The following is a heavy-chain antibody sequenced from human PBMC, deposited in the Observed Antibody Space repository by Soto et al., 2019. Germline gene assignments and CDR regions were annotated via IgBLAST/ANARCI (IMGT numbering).Heavy chain of an antibody. CDR3: ARAYSNYGMDV. J-gene: IGHJ6*02. Sequence: GGSLRLSCAASGFTFSSYAMHWVRQAPGKGLEWVAVISYDGSNKYYADSVKGRFTISRDNSKNTLYLQMNSLRAEDTAVYYCARAYSNYGMDVWGQGTTVTVSS. CDR1: GFTFSSYA. D-gene: IGHD6-13*01. CDR2: ISYDGSNK. V-gene: IGHV3-30-3*01.